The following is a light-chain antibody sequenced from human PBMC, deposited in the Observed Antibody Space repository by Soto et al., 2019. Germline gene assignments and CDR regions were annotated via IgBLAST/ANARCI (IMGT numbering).Light chain of an antibody. V-gene: IGKV1-6*01. CDR2: AAS. CDR3: LQDYTYPLT. J-gene: IGKJ4*01. Sequence: AIQLTQSPSSLSASVGDRVTITCRARQGIRNDLGWYQQRPGTAPKLLIYAASNLQNGVPSRFSGSGSGTDFTLTISRLQPEDIATYYCLQDYTYPLTFGGGTKVEIK. CDR1: QGIRND.